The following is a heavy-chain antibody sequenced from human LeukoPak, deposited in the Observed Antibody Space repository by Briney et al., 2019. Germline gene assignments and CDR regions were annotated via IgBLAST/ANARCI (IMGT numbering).Heavy chain of an antibody. CDR3: VRDKLGGAFDV. D-gene: IGHD1-7*01. Sequence: GGSLRLSCAASGFTFSGYDMNWVRQAPGKGLEWVSFITRSSGTIYCADSVKGRFTVSRDNAESSLYLQMNSLRDEDTAVYSCVRDKLGGAFDVWGHGTMVTVSS. J-gene: IGHJ3*01. CDR2: ITRSSGTI. CDR1: GFTFSGYD. V-gene: IGHV3-48*02.